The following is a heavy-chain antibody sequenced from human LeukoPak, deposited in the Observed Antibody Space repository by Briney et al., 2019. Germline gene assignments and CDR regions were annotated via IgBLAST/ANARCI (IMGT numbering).Heavy chain of an antibody. Sequence: SETLSLTCTVSGRSIRGTSYYWGWIRQPPGKGLEWIGSIFSTGSTQYNPSLKSRVTISIDTSNNQFSLKLTSVSAADTAVYYCARDPSHLYGDLGYFDYWGQGTLATVSS. J-gene: IGHJ4*02. V-gene: IGHV4-39*07. CDR3: ARDPSHLYGDLGYFDY. CDR2: IFSTGST. CDR1: GRSIRGTSYY. D-gene: IGHD4-17*01.